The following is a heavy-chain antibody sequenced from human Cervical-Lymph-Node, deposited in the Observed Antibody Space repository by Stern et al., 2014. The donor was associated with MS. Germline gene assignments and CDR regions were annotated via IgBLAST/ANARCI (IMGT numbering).Heavy chain of an antibody. CDR2: VSYDENLK. CDR1: GFTFSDYA. D-gene: IGHD2-2*01. CDR3: ARGYCSSTRCFRDPNLFDV. Sequence: VPLVESGGGVVQPGTSLRLSCAASGFTFSDYAMHWVRQAPGQGLEWVAVVSYDENLKYYADSVKGRFTISRDNSKNALFLQMNSLRAEDTAVYFCARGYCSSTRCFRDPNLFDVWGQGTMVTVSS. J-gene: IGHJ3*01. V-gene: IGHV3-30*04.